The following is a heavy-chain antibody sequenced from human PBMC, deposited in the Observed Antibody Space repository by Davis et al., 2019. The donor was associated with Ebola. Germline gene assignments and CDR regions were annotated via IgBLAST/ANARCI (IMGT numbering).Heavy chain of an antibody. Sequence: MPSETLSLTCTVSGASVSSGAFYWSWIRQPPGRGLEWIGSLYYSGFTNYNPSLKSRVTTSIDTSKNEFSLKLTSVTAADTAVYYCARSAAQYFYDGSNYHPPPRAPQGAQRPW. CDR2: LYYSGFT. V-gene: IGHV4-61*08. CDR3: ARSAAQYFYDGSNYHPPPRAPQGAQRP. CDR1: GASVSSGAFY. J-gene: IGHJ5*02. D-gene: IGHD3-22*01.